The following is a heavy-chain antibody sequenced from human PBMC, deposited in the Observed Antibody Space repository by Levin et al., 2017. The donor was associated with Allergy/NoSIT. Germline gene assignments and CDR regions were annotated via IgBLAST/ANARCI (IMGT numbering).Heavy chain of an antibody. CDR1: GYIFTDYY. V-gene: IGHV1-2*02. CDR3: ARVDSTAALISTRPDRGFDP. J-gene: IGHJ5*02. CDR2: INPNTGRT. D-gene: IGHD6-6*01. Sequence: GESLKISCKTSGYIFTDYYLHWIRQAPGQGLEWMGWINPNTGRTNYAEKFQGSVTMTRDTSIATAYMELSRLTPDDTAVYYCARVDSTAALISTRPDRGFDPWGQGTLVTVSS.